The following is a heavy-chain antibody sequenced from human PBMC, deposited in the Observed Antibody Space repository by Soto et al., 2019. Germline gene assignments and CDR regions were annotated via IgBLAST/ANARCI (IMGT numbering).Heavy chain of an antibody. Sequence: GSLILSCAASGFTFSSYSMNWVLQAPGNGLEWVSSISSSSSYIYYADSVKGRFTISRDNAKNSLYLQMNRLRAEDTAVYYCAREMGYSSGYYFLDAFDIWGQGTMVTVSS. CDR1: GFTFSSYS. D-gene: IGHD3-22*01. V-gene: IGHV3-21*01. CDR3: AREMGYSSGYYFLDAFDI. J-gene: IGHJ3*02. CDR2: ISSSSSYI.